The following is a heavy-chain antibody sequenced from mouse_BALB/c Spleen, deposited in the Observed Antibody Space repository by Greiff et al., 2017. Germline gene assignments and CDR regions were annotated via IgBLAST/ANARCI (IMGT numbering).Heavy chain of an antibody. Sequence: QVQLQQPGAELVKPGASVKLSCKASGYTFTSYWMHWVKQRPGQGLEWIGEINPSNGRTNYNEKFKSKATLTVDKSSSTAYMQLSSLTSEDSAVYYCARDGNYRFAYWGQGTLVTVSA. CDR3: ARDGNYRFAY. CDR1: GYTFTSYW. CDR2: INPSNGRT. D-gene: IGHD2-1*01. J-gene: IGHJ3*01. V-gene: IGHV1S81*02.